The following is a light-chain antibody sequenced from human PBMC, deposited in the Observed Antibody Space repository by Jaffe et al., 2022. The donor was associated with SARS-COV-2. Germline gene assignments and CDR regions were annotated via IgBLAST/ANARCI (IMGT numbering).Light chain of an antibody. J-gene: IGKJ4*01. Sequence: DIVMTQSPDSLAVSLGERATIDCKSSQSVLYNSNNKNFLAWYQQKPGQPPKLLIYWASTRESGVPERFSGSGSGTDFTLTISSLQAEDVALYYCQQYYSSPLTFGGGTKVEI. CDR1: QSVLYNSNNKNF. CDR3: QQYYSSPLT. V-gene: IGKV4-1*01. CDR2: WAS.